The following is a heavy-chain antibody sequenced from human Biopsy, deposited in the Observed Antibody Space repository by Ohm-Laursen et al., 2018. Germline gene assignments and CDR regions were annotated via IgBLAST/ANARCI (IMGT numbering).Heavy chain of an antibody. D-gene: IGHD3-3*01. CDR1: VFTFSSYA. CDR2: ISSTGGST. Sequence: SLTLSCTASVFTFSSYAMSWVCHAPGKGLGRGSAISSTGGSTYYANSVKGRFTISRDNSTNILFLQVNNLRAEDTAIYYCTKADDFWSPEGYYYYFSGMDVWGQGTTVTVSS. V-gene: IGHV3-23*01. CDR3: TKADDFWSPEGYYYYFSGMDV. J-gene: IGHJ6*02.